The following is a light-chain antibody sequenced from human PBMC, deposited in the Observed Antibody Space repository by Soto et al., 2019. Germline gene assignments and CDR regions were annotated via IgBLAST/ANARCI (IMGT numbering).Light chain of an antibody. V-gene: IGLV1-51*01. Sequence: SVLTQPPSVSAAPGQKVTISCSGSSSNIGNNYVSWYQQFSGTAPKLLIYDNNNRPSGIPDRFSGSKSGTSATLGITGLQTGDEADYYCGTWDTSLSAGVFGGGTKVTVL. CDR1: SSNIGNNY. CDR3: GTWDTSLSAGV. J-gene: IGLJ3*02. CDR2: DNN.